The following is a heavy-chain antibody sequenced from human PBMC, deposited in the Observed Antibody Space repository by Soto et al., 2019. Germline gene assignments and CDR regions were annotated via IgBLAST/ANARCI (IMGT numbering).Heavy chain of an antibody. J-gene: IGHJ4*02. D-gene: IGHD2-15*01. CDR2: IIPIFGTA. CDR3: ARVHRYCSGGSCYTDFDY. V-gene: IGHV1-69*06. Sequence: KVSCKASGGTFSSYAISWVRQAPGQGLEWMGGIIPIFGTANYAQKFQGRVTITADKSTSTAYMELSSLRSEDTAVYYCARVHRYCSGGSCYTDFDYWGQGTLVTVSS. CDR1: GGTFSSYA.